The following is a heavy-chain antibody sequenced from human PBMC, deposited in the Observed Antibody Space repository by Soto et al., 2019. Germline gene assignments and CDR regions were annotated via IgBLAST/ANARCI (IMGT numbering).Heavy chain of an antibody. CDR1: GYTFDNYA. D-gene: IGHD5-12*01. Sequence: QVQLVQSGAQVKKPGASVKVSCKASGYTFDNYALHWVRQAPGRRLEWMGWIHAGNGYTKYSQSFQGRVTINRDASASTVLMALSSLRSEDPAVYYCARVQYSGYDFKLAFEIWGQGTMVTVSS. CDR3: ARVQYSGYDFKLAFEI. J-gene: IGHJ3*02. V-gene: IGHV1-3*01. CDR2: IHAGNGYT.